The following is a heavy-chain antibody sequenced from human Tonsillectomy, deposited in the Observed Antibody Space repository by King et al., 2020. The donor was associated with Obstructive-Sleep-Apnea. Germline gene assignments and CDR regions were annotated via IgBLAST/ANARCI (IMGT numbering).Heavy chain of an antibody. CDR1: GDSISTSGYF. CDR2: IYYRGTT. V-gene: IGHV4-39*07. Sequence: LQLQESGPGLVKSSETLSLTCTVSGDSISTSGYFWGWIRQPPGKGLEWIATIYYRGTTYYNPSLRSRVTLLLDTSKNKFSLKLTSVTAADTAVYYCAREPNYFDNSEAFDIWGQGTMVTVSS. J-gene: IGHJ3*02. D-gene: IGHD3-22*01. CDR3: AREPNYFDNSEAFDI.